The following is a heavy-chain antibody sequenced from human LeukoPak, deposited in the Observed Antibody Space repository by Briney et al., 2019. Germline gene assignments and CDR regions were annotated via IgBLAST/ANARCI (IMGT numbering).Heavy chain of an antibody. J-gene: IGHJ4*02. D-gene: IGHD3-22*01. Sequence: SGPTLVNPTQTLTLTCTFSGFSLSTSGVGVGWIRQPPGKALEWLALIYWNDDKRYSPSLKSRLTITKDTSKNQVVLTMTNMDPVDTATYYCAHLKDPYYYDSSGYLDYWGQGTLVTVSS. CDR3: AHLKDPYYYDSSGYLDY. CDR2: IYWNDDK. CDR1: GFSLSTSGVG. V-gene: IGHV2-5*01.